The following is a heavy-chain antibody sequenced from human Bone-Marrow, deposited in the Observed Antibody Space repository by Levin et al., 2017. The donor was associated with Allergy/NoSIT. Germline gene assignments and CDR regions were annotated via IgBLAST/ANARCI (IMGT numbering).Heavy chain of an antibody. CDR3: VRDWSNFRGADY. D-gene: IGHD3-3*01. CDR1: GYSFVDYY. Sequence: PGESLKISCKASGYSFVDYYVHWVRQTPGQGLEWLGYINPQTDGTKYAEKFQGRVRMTRDMSINTAYMERSGLRSDDTAVYFCVRDWSNFRGADYWGRGTLITISS. J-gene: IGHJ4*02. V-gene: IGHV1-2*02. CDR2: INPQTDGT.